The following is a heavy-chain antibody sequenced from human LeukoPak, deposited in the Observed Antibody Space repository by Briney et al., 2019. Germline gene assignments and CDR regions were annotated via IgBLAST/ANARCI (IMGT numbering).Heavy chain of an antibody. D-gene: IGHD2-15*01. J-gene: IGHJ4*02. Sequence: GRSLRLSCAASGFTFSSYGMHWVRQAPGKGLEWVAVIWYDGSNKYYADSVKRRFTISRDNSKNTLYLQMNSLRAEDTAVYYCARDIGYCSGGSCYMGPFDYWGQGTLVTVSS. CDR1: GFTFSSYG. V-gene: IGHV3-33*01. CDR3: ARDIGYCSGGSCYMGPFDY. CDR2: IWYDGSNK.